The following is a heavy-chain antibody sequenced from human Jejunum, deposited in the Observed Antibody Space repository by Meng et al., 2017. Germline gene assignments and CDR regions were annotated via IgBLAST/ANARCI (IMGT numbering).Heavy chain of an antibody. CDR2: INNDGSTT. Sequence: GGSLKISCAASGFTFNSYWMHWVRQAPGKGLVWVSRINNDGSTTTYADSVEGRFTISRDNANNTLYLQMNSLRVEDTAVYYCARVEYNHHYIASWGQGTLVTVSS. J-gene: IGHJ1*01. CDR1: GFTFNSYW. CDR3: ARVEYNHHYIAS. D-gene: IGHD5-24*01. V-gene: IGHV3-74*01.